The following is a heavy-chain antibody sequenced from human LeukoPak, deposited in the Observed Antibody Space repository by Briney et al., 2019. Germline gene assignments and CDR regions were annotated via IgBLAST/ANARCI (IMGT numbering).Heavy chain of an antibody. V-gene: IGHV3-30*03. Sequence: GRSLRLSCAASGFTFSSYGMHWVRQAPGKGLEWVAVISYDGSNKYYADSVKGRFTISRDNSKNTLYLQMNSLRAEDTAVYYCARVLPGYSSGWSFFDYWGQGTLVTVSS. CDR2: ISYDGSNK. CDR1: GFTFSSYG. D-gene: IGHD6-19*01. J-gene: IGHJ4*02. CDR3: ARVLPGYSSGWSFFDY.